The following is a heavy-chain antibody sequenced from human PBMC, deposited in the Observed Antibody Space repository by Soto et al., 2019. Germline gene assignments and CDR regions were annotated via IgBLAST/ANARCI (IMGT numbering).Heavy chain of an antibody. D-gene: IGHD3-22*01. CDR3: ARGGGSHYHNREFDF. CDR2: INHSGST. CDR1: GGSFGGYY. V-gene: IGHV4-34*01. J-gene: IGHJ4*02. Sequence: SETLCLPCAVEGGSFGGYYWTCILQHPGTGLEWIGEINHSGSTNYNPSLKSRVTISLDTSKNQFSLTLTSVTAADTAVYHCARGGGSHYHNREFDFWGQGTLVTVS.